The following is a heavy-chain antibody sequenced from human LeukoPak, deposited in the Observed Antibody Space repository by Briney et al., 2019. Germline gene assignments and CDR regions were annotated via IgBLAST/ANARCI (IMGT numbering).Heavy chain of an antibody. Sequence: GGSLRLSCASSGFTFSDYYMSWIRQAPGKGLEWVSYISSSSPTMYYADSVKGRFSISRDNAKKSLYLQMNSLRAEDTAMYYCAREYTSGSYYIDYWGQGTLVTVSS. CDR3: AREYTSGSYYIDY. V-gene: IGHV3-11*01. CDR1: GFTFSDYY. J-gene: IGHJ4*02. CDR2: ISSSSPTM. D-gene: IGHD3-10*01.